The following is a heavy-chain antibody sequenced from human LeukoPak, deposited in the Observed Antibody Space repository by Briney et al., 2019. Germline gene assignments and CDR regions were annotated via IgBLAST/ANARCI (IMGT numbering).Heavy chain of an antibody. CDR1: GYTFTSYG. CDR2: MNPNSGNT. J-gene: IGHJ4*02. Sequence: GASVKVSCKASGYTFTSYGINWVRQATGQGLEWMGWMNPNSGNTGYAQKFQGRVTMTRNTSISTAYMELSSLRSDDTAVYYCASGATYCSSTSCSLRDYFDYWGQGTLVTVSS. CDR3: ASGATYCSSTSCSLRDYFDY. D-gene: IGHD2-2*01. V-gene: IGHV1-8*01.